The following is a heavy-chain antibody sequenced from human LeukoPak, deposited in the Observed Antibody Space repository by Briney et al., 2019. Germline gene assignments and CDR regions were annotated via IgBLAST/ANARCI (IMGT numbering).Heavy chain of an antibody. CDR1: GFTFSSSA. CDR3: AKQLGYCSDGSCYFPY. D-gene: IGHD2-15*01. J-gene: IGHJ4*02. V-gene: IGHV3-23*01. Sequence: GGSLRLSCAASGFTFSSSAMSWVRQAPGKGLEWVSAISNNGGYTYYADSVQGRSTISRDNSKSTLCLQMNSLGAEDTAVYYCAKQLGYCSDGSCYFPYWGQGTLVTVSS. CDR2: ISNNGGYT.